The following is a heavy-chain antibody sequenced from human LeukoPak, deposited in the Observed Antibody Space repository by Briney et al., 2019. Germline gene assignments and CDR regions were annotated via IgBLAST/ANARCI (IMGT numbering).Heavy chain of an antibody. Sequence: GGSLRLSCAASGFTFSSYAMSWVRQAPGKGLEWVSAISGSGGSTYYADSVKGRFTISRDNSKNTLYLQMNSLRAEDTAVYYCAKDFTPIYYVANMVDYWGQGTLVTVPS. J-gene: IGHJ4*02. CDR3: AKDFTPIYYVANMVDY. CDR2: ISGSGGST. CDR1: GFTFSSYA. V-gene: IGHV3-23*01. D-gene: IGHD3-10*02.